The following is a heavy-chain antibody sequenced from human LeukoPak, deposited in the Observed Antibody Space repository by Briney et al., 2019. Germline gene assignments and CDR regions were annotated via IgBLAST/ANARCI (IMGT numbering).Heavy chain of an antibody. J-gene: IGHJ2*01. Sequence: GGSLRLSRAASGFTFSSYWMSWVRQAPGKGLEWVANIKQDGSEKYYVDSVKGRFTISRDNAKNSLYLQMNSLRAEDTAVYYCASPPITMVRGPYWYFDLWGRGTLVTVSS. CDR1: GFTFSSYW. CDR2: IKQDGSEK. V-gene: IGHV3-7*01. D-gene: IGHD3-10*01. CDR3: ASPPITMVRGPYWYFDL.